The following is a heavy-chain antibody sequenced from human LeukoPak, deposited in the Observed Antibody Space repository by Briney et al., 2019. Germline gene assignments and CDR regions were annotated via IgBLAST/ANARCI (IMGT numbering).Heavy chain of an antibody. CDR2: INSDGSIT. CDR1: GFTFTTYW. D-gene: IGHD3-22*01. CDR3: AKVLGVRYYYDSSGQFDY. Sequence: GGSLRLSCAASGFTFTTYWMHWVRQAPGKGLVWVSHINSDGSITSYADSVKGRFTISRDNSKNTLYLQMNSLRAEDTAVYYCAKVLGVRYYYDSSGQFDYWGQGTLVTVSS. V-gene: IGHV3-74*01. J-gene: IGHJ4*02.